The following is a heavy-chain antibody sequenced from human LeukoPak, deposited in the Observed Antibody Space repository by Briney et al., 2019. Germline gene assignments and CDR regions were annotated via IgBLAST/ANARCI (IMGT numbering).Heavy chain of an antibody. CDR2: IYYSGST. CDR3: ARGLRRGYGMDV. Sequence: SETLSLTCTVSGGSISSYYWSWIRQPPEKGLEWIGYIYYSGSTNYNPSLKSRVTSSVDTSKNQFSLKLSSVTAADTAVYYCARGLRRGYGMDVWGQGTTVTVSS. V-gene: IGHV4-59*13. CDR1: GGSISSYY. D-gene: IGHD4-17*01. J-gene: IGHJ6*02.